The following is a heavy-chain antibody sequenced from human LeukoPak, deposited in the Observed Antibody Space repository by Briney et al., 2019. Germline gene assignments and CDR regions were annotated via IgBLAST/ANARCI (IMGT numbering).Heavy chain of an antibody. D-gene: IGHD3-10*01. J-gene: IGHJ4*02. V-gene: IGHV1-2*02. CDR3: AREYYYGSGNYYNRIDY. CDR1: GYTFTGYY. Sequence: ASVKVSCKASGYTFTGYYMHWVRQAPGQGLEWLGWINPNSGGTNYAQKFQGRVTMTRDTSISTAYMVLYRLRSDDTAVYYCAREYYYGSGNYYNRIDYWGQGTLVTVSS. CDR2: INPNSGGT.